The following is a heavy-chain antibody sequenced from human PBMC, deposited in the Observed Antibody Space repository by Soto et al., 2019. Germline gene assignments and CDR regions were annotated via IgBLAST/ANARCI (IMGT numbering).Heavy chain of an antibody. V-gene: IGHV4-30-4*01. CDR2: IFHSGST. D-gene: IGHD3-10*01. CDR3: ARDRYYGSGTYYNFYSGMDV. CDR1: GGSINGGDYY. J-gene: IGHJ6*02. Sequence: SETLSLTCTVSGGSINGGDYYWTWVRQPPGKGLEWIGNIFHSGSTYYTPSLQSRVTISLDTSKNHFSLKLSSVTPADTAVYYCARDRYYGSGTYYNFYSGMDVWGQGTTVTVLL.